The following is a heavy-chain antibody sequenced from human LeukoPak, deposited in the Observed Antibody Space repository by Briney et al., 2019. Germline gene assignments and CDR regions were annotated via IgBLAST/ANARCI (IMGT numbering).Heavy chain of an antibody. J-gene: IGHJ6*02. D-gene: IGHD3-16*01. Sequence: GGSLRLSCAVSGFTFSGFWMSWSRQAPGKGLEWVASINSDGSEGYYADVVKGRFTISRDNAKNSLYLEMSNLRAEDTAVYFCARGGGLDVWGQGATVTVSS. V-gene: IGHV3-7*03. CDR1: GFTFSGFW. CDR3: ARGGGLDV. CDR2: INSDGSEG.